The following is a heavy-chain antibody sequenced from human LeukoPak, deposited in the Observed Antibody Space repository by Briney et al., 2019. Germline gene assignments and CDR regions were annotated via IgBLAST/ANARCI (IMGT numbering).Heavy chain of an antibody. J-gene: IGHJ4*02. CDR3: ARTPLWFGDTHYFDY. V-gene: IGHV4-34*01. CDR1: GGSFSGYY. CDR2: INHSGST. D-gene: IGHD3-10*01. Sequence: PSETLSLTCAVDGGSFSGYYWSWIRQPPGKGLEWIGEINHSGSTNYNPSLKSRVTISVDTSKNQFSLKLSSVTAADTAVYYCARTPLWFGDTHYFDYWGQGTLVTVSS.